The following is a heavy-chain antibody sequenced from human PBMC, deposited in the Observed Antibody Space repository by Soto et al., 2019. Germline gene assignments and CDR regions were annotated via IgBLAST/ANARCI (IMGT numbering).Heavy chain of an antibody. D-gene: IGHD1-1*01. J-gene: IGHJ4*02. CDR2: IYYSGST. V-gene: IGHV4-39*01. CDR1: GGSFAITSAY. CDR3: ATIPIVGTKPYYFDS. Sequence: PSETLSLTCTVFGGSFAITSAYWAWVRQPPGKGLEWIAYIYYSGSTYYNPSLKSRITISVDTSTNQLSLRLSSVTAADTAVYYCATIPIVGTKPYYFDSWGQGTLVTVSS.